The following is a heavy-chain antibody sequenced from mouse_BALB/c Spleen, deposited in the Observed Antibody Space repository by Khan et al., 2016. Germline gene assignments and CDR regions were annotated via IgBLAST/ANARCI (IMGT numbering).Heavy chain of an antibody. CDR3: AREYRYDSDYAMDY. CDR1: GYSITSGYY. CDR2: ISYDGSN. V-gene: IGHV3-6*02. J-gene: IGHJ4*01. D-gene: IGHD2-14*01. Sequence: VQLKESGPGLVKPSQSLSLTCSVTGYSITSGYYWHWIRQFPGNKLEWMGYISYDGSNNYNPSLKNRISTTRDTSKNQFFLKLNSVTTEDTATYYCAREYRYDSDYAMDYWGQGTSVTVSS.